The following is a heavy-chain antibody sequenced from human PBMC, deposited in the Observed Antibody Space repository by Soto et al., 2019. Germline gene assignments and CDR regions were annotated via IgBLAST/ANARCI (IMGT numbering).Heavy chain of an antibody. D-gene: IGHD1-26*01. Sequence: SCGSRRRSGAASGITFSSYWMHWVRQAHGKGLVWVSRINSDGSSTSYADSVKGRFTISRDNAKKTLYLQMNSLKAEDTAVYYCARGWVGATLTSYYYCGMDVWGQGTTVTVSS. CDR2: INSDGSST. J-gene: IGHJ6*02. CDR3: ARGWVGATLTSYYYCGMDV. V-gene: IGHV3-74*01. CDR1: GITFSSYW.